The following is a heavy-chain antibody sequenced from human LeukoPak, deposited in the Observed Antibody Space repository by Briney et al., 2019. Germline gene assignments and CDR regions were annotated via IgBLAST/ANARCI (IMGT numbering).Heavy chain of an antibody. CDR2: IHYSGST. CDR3: ARVLWMATTNFDY. Sequence: SETLSLTCTVSGGSISSSSYYWGWIRQPPGKGLEWIGSIHYSGSTNYNPSLKSRVTISVDTSKNQFSLKLSSVTAADTAVYYCARVLWMATTNFDYWGQGTLVTVSS. CDR1: GGSISSSSYY. J-gene: IGHJ4*02. D-gene: IGHD5-24*01. V-gene: IGHV4-39*07.